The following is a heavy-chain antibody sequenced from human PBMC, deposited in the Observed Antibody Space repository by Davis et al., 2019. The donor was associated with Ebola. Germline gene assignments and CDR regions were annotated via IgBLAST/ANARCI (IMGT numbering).Heavy chain of an antibody. J-gene: IGHJ5*02. CDR2: IKQDGSEK. Sequence: GESLKISCAASGFTFSSYWMSWVRQAPGKGLEWVANIKQDGSEKYYVDSVKGRFTISRDNAKNSLYLQMNSLRAEDTAVYYCARRITIFGVDTFDPWGQGTLVTVSS. D-gene: IGHD3-3*01. CDR1: GFTFSSYW. V-gene: IGHV3-7*03. CDR3: ARRITIFGVDTFDP.